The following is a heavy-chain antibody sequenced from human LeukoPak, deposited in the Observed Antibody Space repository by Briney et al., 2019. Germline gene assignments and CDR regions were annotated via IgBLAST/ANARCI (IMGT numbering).Heavy chain of an antibody. D-gene: IGHD2-8*02. Sequence: GGSLRLSCAAFGFTFSNYGMNWVRQAPGKGLEWVSGISGSGGSTYSADSVRGRFTISRDNSKSTLSLQMNSLRAEDTAIYYCATYRQVLLPFESWGQGTLVTVSS. CDR2: ISGSGGST. CDR1: GFTFSNYG. CDR3: ATYRQVLLPFES. J-gene: IGHJ4*02. V-gene: IGHV3-23*01.